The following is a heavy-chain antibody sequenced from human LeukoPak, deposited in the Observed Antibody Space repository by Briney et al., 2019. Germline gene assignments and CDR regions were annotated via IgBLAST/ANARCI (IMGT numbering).Heavy chain of an antibody. V-gene: IGHV3-23*01. J-gene: IGHJ3*02. CDR3: AKDLVSGWPEGAFDI. CDR2: IGGSGGST. D-gene: IGHD6-19*01. CDR1: GFTFSSYA. Sequence: GGSLRLSCAASGFTFSSYAMSWVRQAPGKGLEWASAIGGSGGSTYYADSVKGRFTISRDNSKNTLYLQMKSLRAEDTAVYYCAKDLVSGWPEGAFDIWGQGTMVTVSS.